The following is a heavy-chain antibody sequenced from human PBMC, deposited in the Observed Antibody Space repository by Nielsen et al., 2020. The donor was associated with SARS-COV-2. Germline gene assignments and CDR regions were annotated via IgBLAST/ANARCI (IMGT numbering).Heavy chain of an antibody. CDR2: IYGSGSSS. CDR3: ARHWREGATFYWFFDL. CDR1: GSTFSTSA. Sequence: GESLKTSCAASGSTFSTSAMSWLRQAPGKGLEWVSPIYGSGSSSYYADSVKGRFTISRDNSKKTLYLQMTSLRPEDTAVYYCARHWREGATFYWFFDLWGRGTLVTVSS. V-gene: IGHV3-23*05. D-gene: IGHD1-26*01. J-gene: IGHJ2*01.